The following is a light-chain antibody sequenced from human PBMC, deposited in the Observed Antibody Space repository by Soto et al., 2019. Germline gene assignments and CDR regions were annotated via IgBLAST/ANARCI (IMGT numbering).Light chain of an antibody. CDR1: SSDVGSYNL. V-gene: IGLV2-14*02. CDR3: SSYTTSSTVV. Sequence: QSALTQPASVSGSPGQSITISCTGTSSDVGSYNLVSWYQHHPGKAPKVLIYEVSKRPSGVSDHFSGSKSGNTASLTISGLQAEDEADYHCSSYTTSSTVVFGGGTKLTVL. J-gene: IGLJ2*01. CDR2: EVS.